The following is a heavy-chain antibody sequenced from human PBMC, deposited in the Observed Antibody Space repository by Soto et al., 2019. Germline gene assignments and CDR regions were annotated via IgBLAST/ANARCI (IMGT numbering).Heavy chain of an antibody. CDR1: GFSIGSNNW. V-gene: IGHV4-28*03. D-gene: IGHD3-22*01. J-gene: IGHJ4*02. CDR3: ARGPGYYYDSSGFLPSEPLGY. Sequence: SETLSLTCAVSGFSIGSNNWWGWIRRPPGKGLGWIGNIYNSGTTQFNPSLKSRVTMSIDRAGNQFSLRLSTVTAADTAVYYCARGPGYYYDSSGFLPSEPLGYWGQGTLVTVSS. CDR2: IYNSGTT.